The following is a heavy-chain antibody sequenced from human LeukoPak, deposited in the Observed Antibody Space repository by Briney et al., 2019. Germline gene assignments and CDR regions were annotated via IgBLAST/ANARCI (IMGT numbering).Heavy chain of an antibody. Sequence: GGSLRLSCAASGFTFSTYGMHWVRQAPGKGLEYVSAISSNGGSTYYANSVKGRFTISRDNSKNTLYLQMGSLRAEDMAVYYCARAYDYGDYVGFDYWGQGTLVTVSS. CDR1: GFTFSTYG. CDR3: ARAYDYGDYVGFDY. D-gene: IGHD4-17*01. CDR2: ISSNGGST. J-gene: IGHJ4*02. V-gene: IGHV3-64*01.